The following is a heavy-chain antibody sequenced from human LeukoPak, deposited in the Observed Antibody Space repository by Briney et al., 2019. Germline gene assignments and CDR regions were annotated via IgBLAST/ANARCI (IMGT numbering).Heavy chain of an antibody. J-gene: IGHJ4*02. CDR1: GFTFSSYG. Sequence: PGGSLRLSCAASGFTFSSYGMHWVRQAPGKGLEWVAVISYDGSNKYYADSVKGRFTISRDSSKNTLYLQMNSLRAEDTAVYYCAREMATTVTFDYWGQGALVTVSS. V-gene: IGHV3-30*03. CDR2: ISYDGSNK. CDR3: AREMATTVTFDY. D-gene: IGHD5-24*01.